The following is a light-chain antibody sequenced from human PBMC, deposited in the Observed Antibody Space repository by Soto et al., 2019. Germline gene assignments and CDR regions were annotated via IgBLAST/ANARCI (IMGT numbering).Light chain of an antibody. CDR3: QQSSVTPRS. Sequence: DIQITQSPSTLSTSVGDRVTITCLASQSIKNWLAWYQQKPGKAPNLLIYGASGLQNGVPSRFTGSGSGTEFTLTITGLQPEDFGTYYCQQSSVTPRSFGQGTKVHI. CDR2: GAS. CDR1: QSIKNW. J-gene: IGKJ1*01. V-gene: IGKV1-5*01.